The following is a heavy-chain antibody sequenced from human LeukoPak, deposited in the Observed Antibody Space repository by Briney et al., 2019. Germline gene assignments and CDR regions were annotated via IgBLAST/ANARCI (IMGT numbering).Heavy chain of an antibody. J-gene: IGHJ3*02. V-gene: IGHV4-39*02. D-gene: IGHD4-17*01. CDR2: IYYSGST. CDR1: GGSISSSSYY. Sequence: SETLSLTCTVSGGSISSSSYYWGWIRQPPGKGLEWIGSIYYSGSTYYNPSLKSRVTISVDTSKNQFSLKLSSVTAADTAVYYCARDPHYGDILNDPFDIWGQGTMVTVSS. CDR3: ARDPHYGDILNDPFDI.